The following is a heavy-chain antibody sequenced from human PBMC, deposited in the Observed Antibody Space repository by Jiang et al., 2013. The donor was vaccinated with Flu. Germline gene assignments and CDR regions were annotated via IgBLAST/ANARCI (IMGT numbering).Heavy chain of an antibody. CDR3: AREGQFCTGGVCYRGFDS. CDR2: IYTSGRT. J-gene: IGHJ4*02. D-gene: IGHD2-8*02. V-gene: IGHV4-61*02. CDR1: GGSIRSGSYY. Sequence: PPQTLSLTCSVSGGSIRSGSYYWSWIRQPAGKGLEWIGRIYTSGRTNYSPSLKSRISISVDTSKNQFSLNLASVTAADTAVYYCAREGQFCTGGVCYRGFDSWGQGTLVTVSS.